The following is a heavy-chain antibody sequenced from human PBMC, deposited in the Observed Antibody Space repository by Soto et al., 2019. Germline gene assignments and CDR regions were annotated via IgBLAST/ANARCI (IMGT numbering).Heavy chain of an antibody. J-gene: IGHJ4*02. V-gene: IGHV3-23*01. D-gene: IGHD6-6*01. Sequence: GGTLRLSCGASGFTFSVYAMTWVRQAPGKGLEWVSAISGNGGSTYYADSVKGRFTISRDNSKSTLHLQMNSLRVEDTAVYYCAKDRTFGPPLVRFDSWGQGTLVTVSS. CDR1: GFTFSVYA. CDR3: AKDRTFGPPLVRFDS. CDR2: ISGNGGST.